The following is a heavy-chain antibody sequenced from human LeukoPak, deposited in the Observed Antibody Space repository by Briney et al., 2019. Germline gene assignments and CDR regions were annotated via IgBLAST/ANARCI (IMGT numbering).Heavy chain of an antibody. CDR3: ARHHRRDSSGWGARWFDP. J-gene: IGHJ5*02. V-gene: IGHV4-4*02. Sequence: SETLSLTCAVSGGSISTSNWWRWVRQPPGKGLEWIGYIYYSGITDYNPSLKSRVTISVDTSKNQFSLKLTSVTAADTAVYYCARHHRRDSSGWGARWFDPWGQGTLVTVSS. D-gene: IGHD6-19*01. CDR1: GGSISTSNW. CDR2: IYYSGIT.